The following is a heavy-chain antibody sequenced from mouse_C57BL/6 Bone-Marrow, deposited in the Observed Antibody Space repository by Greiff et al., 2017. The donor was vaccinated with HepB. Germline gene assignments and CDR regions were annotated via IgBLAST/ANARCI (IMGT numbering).Heavy chain of an antibody. Sequence: QVQLQQPGAELVKPGASVKLSCKASGYTFTSYWMHWVKQRPGRGLEWIGRIDPNSGGTKYNEKFKSKATLTVDKPSSTAYMQVSSLTSEDSAVYYCARGAEYYGSYWDQGYYFDYWGQGTTLTVSS. CDR2: IDPNSGGT. CDR3: ARGAEYYGSYWDQGYYFDY. D-gene: IGHD1-1*01. J-gene: IGHJ2*01. V-gene: IGHV1-72*01. CDR1: GYTFTSYW.